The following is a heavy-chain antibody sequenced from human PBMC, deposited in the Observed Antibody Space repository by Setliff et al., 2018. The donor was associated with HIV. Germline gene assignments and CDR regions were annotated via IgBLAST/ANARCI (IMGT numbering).Heavy chain of an antibody. CDR1: GYTFTGYY. J-gene: IGHJ3*02. D-gene: IGHD3-9*01. CDR2: INPNSGGT. CDR3: ARDFAGYDILTGYTPRYAFDI. V-gene: IGHV1-2*02. Sequence: EASVKVSCKASGYTFTGYYMHWVRQAPGQGLEWMGWINPNSGGTNYAQKFQGRVTMTRDTSISTAYMELSRLRSDDTAVYYCARDFAGYDILTGYTPRYAFDIWGQGTMVTVSS.